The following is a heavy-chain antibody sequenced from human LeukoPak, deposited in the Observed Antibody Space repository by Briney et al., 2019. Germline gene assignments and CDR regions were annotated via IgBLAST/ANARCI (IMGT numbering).Heavy chain of an antibody. V-gene: IGHV3-30*07. CDR2: SYDGNKK. CDR3: ARASGTTELD. D-gene: IGHD4-17*01. J-gene: IGHJ4*02. Sequence: SYDGNKKFYADSVKGRFTISRDNPRNTMYLQMSSLRPEDTAVYYCARASGTTELDWGQGTLVTVSS.